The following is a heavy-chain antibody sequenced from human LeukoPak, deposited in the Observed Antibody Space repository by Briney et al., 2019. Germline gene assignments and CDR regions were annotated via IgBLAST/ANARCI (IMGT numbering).Heavy chain of an antibody. V-gene: IGHV1-8*01. D-gene: IGHD3-22*01. CDR3: ARVTYYPYYYDSSGNYDY. CDR2: MNPNSGNT. J-gene: IGHJ4*02. CDR1: GYTFTSYD. Sequence: ASVKVSCKASGYTFTSYDIHWVRQATGQGLEWMGWMNPNSGNTGYAQKFQGRVTMTRNTSISTAYMELSSLRSEDTAVYYCARVTYYPYYYDSSGNYDYWGQGTLVTVSS.